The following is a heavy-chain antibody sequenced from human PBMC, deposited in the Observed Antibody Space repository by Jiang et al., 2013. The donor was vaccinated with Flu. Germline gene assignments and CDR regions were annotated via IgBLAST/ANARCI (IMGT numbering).Heavy chain of an antibody. Sequence: PGRSLRLSCAASGFTFSSYGMHWVRQAPGKGLEWVAVISYDGSNKYYADSVKGRFTISRDNSKNTLYLQMNSLRAEDTAVYYCAKDSDSSIQLWAYYYYYYMDVWGKGTTVTVSS. D-gene: IGHD5-18*01. CDR3: AKDSDSSIQLWAYYYYYYMDV. V-gene: IGHV3-30*18. CDR2: ISYDGSNK. CDR1: GFTFSSYG. J-gene: IGHJ6*03.